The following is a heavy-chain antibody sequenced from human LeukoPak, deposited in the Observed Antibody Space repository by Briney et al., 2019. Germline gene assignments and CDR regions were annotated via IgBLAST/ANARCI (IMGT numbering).Heavy chain of an antibody. CDR1: GFTFSSYG. CDR2: ISGSGGST. Sequence: GGSLRLSCAASGFTFSSYGMSWVRQAPGKGLEWVSAISGSGGSTYYADSVKGRFTISRDNSKNTLYLQMNSLRAEDPAVYYCAKGKAYYYDSSGHRYFDYWGQGTLVTVSS. D-gene: IGHD3-22*01. V-gene: IGHV3-23*01. J-gene: IGHJ4*02. CDR3: AKGKAYYYDSSGHRYFDY.